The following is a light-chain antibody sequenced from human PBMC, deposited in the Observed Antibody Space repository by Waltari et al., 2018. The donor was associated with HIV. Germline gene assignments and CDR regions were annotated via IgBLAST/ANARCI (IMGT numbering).Light chain of an antibody. J-gene: IGLJ2*01. CDR2: GNT. Sequence: QSVLTQPPSLSGAPGQRVTISSTGRTSNLGAPFAVHWYQQFPGKAPKLLIHGNTLRPSGVPDRFSASTSGSSASLAITGLHLEDEATYYCQSYDSSLSSWIFGGGTKLTVL. V-gene: IGLV1-40*01. CDR1: TSNLGAPFA. CDR3: QSYDSSLSSWI.